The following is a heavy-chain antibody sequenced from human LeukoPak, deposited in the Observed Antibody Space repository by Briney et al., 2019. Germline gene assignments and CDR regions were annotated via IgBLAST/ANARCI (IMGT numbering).Heavy chain of an antibody. V-gene: IGHV3-33*01. Sequence: GGSLRLSCASSRFTFSNYGMHWVRQAPGKGLEWVAVIWYDGNNKYYADSVKGRFTISRDNSKNTLYLQMNSLRAEDTAVYYCALWGEGNWFDPWGQGTLVIVSS. D-gene: IGHD3-16*01. CDR2: IWYDGNNK. CDR1: RFTFSNYG. J-gene: IGHJ5*02. CDR3: ALWGEGNWFDP.